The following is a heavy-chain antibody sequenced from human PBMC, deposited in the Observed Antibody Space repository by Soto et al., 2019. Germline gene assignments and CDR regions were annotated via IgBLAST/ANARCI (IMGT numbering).Heavy chain of an antibody. CDR3: ARNGTYSSSLSQYSGMDV. CDR1: GGTFANFI. CDR2: IVPMFGTA. D-gene: IGHD6-6*01. J-gene: IGHJ6*02. V-gene: IGHV1-69*13. Sequence: SVKVSCKASGGTFANFIMNWVRQTHGQGLEWMGGIVPMFGTATYAEKFKGRVTISATESTSTAYMELTSLRSEDTAVYYCARNGTYSSSLSQYSGMDVWGQGTTVTVSS.